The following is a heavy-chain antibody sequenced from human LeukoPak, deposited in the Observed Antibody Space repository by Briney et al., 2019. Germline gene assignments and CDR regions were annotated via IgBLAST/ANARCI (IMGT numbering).Heavy chain of an antibody. J-gene: IGHJ5*02. Sequence: SETLSLTCTVSGGSISSSSYYWGWIRQPPGKGLEWIGEINHSGSTNYNPSLKSRVTVSVDTSKNQFSLKLSSVTAADTAVYYCARQALWARIAAAGRNWFDPWGQGTLVTVSS. CDR2: INHSGST. V-gene: IGHV4-39*01. D-gene: IGHD6-13*01. CDR1: GGSISSSSYY. CDR3: ARQALWARIAAAGRNWFDP.